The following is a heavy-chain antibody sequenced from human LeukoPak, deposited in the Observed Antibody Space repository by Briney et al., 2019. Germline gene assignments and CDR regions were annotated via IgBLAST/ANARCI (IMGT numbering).Heavy chain of an antibody. D-gene: IGHD6-19*01. J-gene: IGHJ4*02. CDR1: GYTFTSYD. CDR3: ARAKQWLKAQDY. Sequence: ASVKVSCKASGYTFTSYDINWVRQATGQGLEWMGWMNPNSGNTGYAQKFQGRVTMTRNTSISTAYMELSSLRSEDTAVYYCARAKQWLKAQDYWGQRTLVTVSS. V-gene: IGHV1-8*01. CDR2: MNPNSGNT.